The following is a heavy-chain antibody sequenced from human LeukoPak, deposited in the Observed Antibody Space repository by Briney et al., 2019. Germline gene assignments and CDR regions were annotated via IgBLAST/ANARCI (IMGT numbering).Heavy chain of an antibody. V-gene: IGHV3-9*01. CDR3: AKGSSNYYGSGSYYS. J-gene: IGHJ4*02. D-gene: IGHD3-10*01. CDR1: GFTFDDYA. Sequence: PGGSLRLSCAASGFTFDDYAMHWVRQAPGKGLEWVSGISWNSGSIGYPDSVKGRFTISRDNAKNSLYPQMNSLRAEDTALYYCAKGSSNYYGSGSYYSWGQGTLVTVSS. CDR2: ISWNSGSI.